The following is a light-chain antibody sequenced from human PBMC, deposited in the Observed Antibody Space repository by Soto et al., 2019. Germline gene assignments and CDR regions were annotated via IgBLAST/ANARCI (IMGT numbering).Light chain of an antibody. V-gene: IGKV3-15*01. J-gene: IGKJ1*01. Sequence: EIVMTQSPATLSVSPGERATLSCRASQSVSSKLAWYQQKPGQAPRLLIYGASTRATGIPARFSGSGSGTEFTLTISSLQSEDSAVYHCQQYDGWPRTFGQGTKV. CDR1: QSVSSK. CDR2: GAS. CDR3: QQYDGWPRT.